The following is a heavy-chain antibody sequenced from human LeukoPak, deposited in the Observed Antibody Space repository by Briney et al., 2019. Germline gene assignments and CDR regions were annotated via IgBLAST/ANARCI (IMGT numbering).Heavy chain of an antibody. D-gene: IGHD3-22*01. CDR2: FDPEDGET. V-gene: IGHV1-24*01. CDR1: GYTLTELS. CDR3: ATLYYDSSGSTPQATFDY. J-gene: IGHJ4*02. Sequence: GSSVTVSCKVSGYTLTELSMHWLRQAPGKGREWMGGFDPEDGETIFAQKFQGRVTMTEDTSTDTAYMELSSLRSEDTAVYYCATLYYDSSGSTPQATFDYWGQGTLVTVSS.